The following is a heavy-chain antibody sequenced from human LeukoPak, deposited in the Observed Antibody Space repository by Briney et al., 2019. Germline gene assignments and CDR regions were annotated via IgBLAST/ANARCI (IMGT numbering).Heavy chain of an antibody. CDR2: IYYSGST. V-gene: IGHV4-39*07. Sequence: PSETLSLTCTVSGGSISSSSYYWGWIRQPPGKGLEWIGSIYYSGSTYYNPSLKSRVTISVDTSKNQFSLNLSSVTAADTAVYYCARGSGWYSDYWGQGTLVTVSS. CDR3: ARGSGWYSDY. J-gene: IGHJ4*02. CDR1: GGSISSSSYY. D-gene: IGHD6-19*01.